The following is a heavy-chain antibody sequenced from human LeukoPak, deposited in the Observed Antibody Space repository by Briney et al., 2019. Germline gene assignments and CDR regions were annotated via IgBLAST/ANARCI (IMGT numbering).Heavy chain of an antibody. CDR2: INHSGST. V-gene: IGHV4-34*01. J-gene: IGHJ4*02. Sequence: PSETLSLTCAVYGGSFSGYYWSWIRQPPGKGLEWIGEINHSGSTNYNPSLKSRVTISVDTSKNQFSLKLSSVTAADTAVYYCARGHLTGSTYYFDYWGPGTLVTVSS. CDR3: ARGHLTGSTYYFDY. D-gene: IGHD3-9*01. CDR1: GGSFSGYY.